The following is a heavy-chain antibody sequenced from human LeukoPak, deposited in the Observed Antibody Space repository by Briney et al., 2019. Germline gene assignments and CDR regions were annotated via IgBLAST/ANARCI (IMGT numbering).Heavy chain of an antibody. CDR3: AGEEHDYGDYRSYYYYMDV. Sequence: SSVKVSCKASGGTFSSYAISWVRQAPGQGLEWMGRIIPIFGTANYAQKFQGRVTITTDESTSTAYMELSSLRSEDTAVYYCAGEEHDYGDYRSYYYYMDVWGKGTTVTVSS. J-gene: IGHJ6*03. D-gene: IGHD4-17*01. CDR1: GGTFSSYA. CDR2: IIPIFGTA. V-gene: IGHV1-69*05.